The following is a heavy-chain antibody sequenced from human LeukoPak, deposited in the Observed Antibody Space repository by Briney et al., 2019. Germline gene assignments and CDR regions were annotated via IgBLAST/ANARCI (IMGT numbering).Heavy chain of an antibody. D-gene: IGHD3-22*01. CDR1: GFSLTTSGMC. V-gene: IGHV2-70*11. CDR3: ARIIVDSSGYSHFDY. CDR2: IDWDDDK. Sequence: SGPALVKPTQTLTLTCTFSGFSLTTSGMCVSWIRQPPGKALEWLARIDWDDDKHYYTSLKTRLTISKDTSKNQVVLTMTNMDPVDTATYYCARIIVDSSGYSHFDYWGQGTLVTVSS. J-gene: IGHJ4*02.